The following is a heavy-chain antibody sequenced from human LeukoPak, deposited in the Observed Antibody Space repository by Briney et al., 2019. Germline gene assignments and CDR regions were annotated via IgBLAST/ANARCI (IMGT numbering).Heavy chain of an antibody. Sequence: GGSLRLSCAVSGFTFSDYYMSWIRQAPGEGLEWISYISSSGSSVHYADSVKGRFTISRDNAKNSLDLQMNSLRADDTAVYYCARDQGLSVAGGFDYWGQGSLVTVSS. J-gene: IGHJ4*02. CDR1: GFTFSDYY. CDR3: ARDQGLSVAGGFDY. D-gene: IGHD6-19*01. V-gene: IGHV3-11*01. CDR2: ISSSGSSV.